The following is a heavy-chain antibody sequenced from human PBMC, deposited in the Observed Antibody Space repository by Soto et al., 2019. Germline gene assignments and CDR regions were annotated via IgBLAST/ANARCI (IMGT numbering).Heavy chain of an antibody. Sequence: SETLSLTCTVSGGSVSSGSYYWSWIRQPPGKGLEWIGYISNSGSTKYNPSLKSRVAISVDTSKNQFSLKLSSVTAADTAVYYCARDGYSNFDYWGQGTLVTVSS. CDR2: ISNSGST. D-gene: IGHD4-4*01. CDR3: ARDGYSNFDY. J-gene: IGHJ4*02. CDR1: GGSVSSGSYY. V-gene: IGHV4-61*01.